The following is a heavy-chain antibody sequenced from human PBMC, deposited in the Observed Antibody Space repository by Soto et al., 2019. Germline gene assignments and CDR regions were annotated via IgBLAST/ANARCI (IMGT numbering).Heavy chain of an antibody. J-gene: IGHJ5*02. V-gene: IGHV1-69*13. CDR2: IIPIFGTA. CDR3: AREVSKTDCSNYVTTPNWFDP. D-gene: IGHD4-4*01. CDR1: GGTFSSYA. Sequence: ASVKVSCKASGGTFSSYAISWVRQAPGQGLEWMGGIIPIFGTANYAQKFQGRVTITADESTSTAYMELSSLRSEDTAVYYCAREVSKTDCSNYVTTPNWFDPWGQGTLVTVSS.